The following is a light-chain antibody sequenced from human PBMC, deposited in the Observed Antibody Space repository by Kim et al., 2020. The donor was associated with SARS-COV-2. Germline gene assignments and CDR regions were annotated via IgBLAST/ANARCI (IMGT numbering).Light chain of an antibody. Sequence: LSAGETATLSCRASQRVSSSFAWYQQKPVQAPRLLIYDASNRATGIPARFSGSGSGTDFTLTTSSLEPEDFAVYYCQQRSNWPSTFGQGTKLEI. CDR2: DAS. V-gene: IGKV3-11*01. J-gene: IGKJ2*01. CDR1: QRVSSS. CDR3: QQRSNWPST.